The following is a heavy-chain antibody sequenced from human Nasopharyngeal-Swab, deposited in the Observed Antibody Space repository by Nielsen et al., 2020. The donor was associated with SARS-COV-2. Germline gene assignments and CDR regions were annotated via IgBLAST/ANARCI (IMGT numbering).Heavy chain of an antibody. Sequence: GGSLRLSCAASGFTFSSYGMRWVRQAPGKGLEWVAVIWYDGSNKYYADSVKGRFTISRDNAKNSLYLQMNSLRAEDTAVYYCARDLRSGYDGYYNYGMDVWGKGTTVTVSS. CDR1: GFTFSSYG. D-gene: IGHD5-12*01. CDR3: ARDLRSGYDGYYNYGMDV. CDR2: IWYDGSNK. V-gene: IGHV3-33*01. J-gene: IGHJ6*04.